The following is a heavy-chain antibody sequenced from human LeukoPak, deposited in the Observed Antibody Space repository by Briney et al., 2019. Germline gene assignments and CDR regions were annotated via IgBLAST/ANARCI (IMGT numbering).Heavy chain of an antibody. Sequence: ASVKVSCKASGYTFTSYDINWVRQATGQGLEWMGWMNPNSGNTGYAQKFQGRVTMTRNTSISTAYMELSSLRSEDTAVYYCARVPQRFGELPFDYWGQGTLVTVSS. CDR2: MNPNSGNT. CDR3: ARVPQRFGELPFDY. CDR1: GYTFTSYD. J-gene: IGHJ4*02. D-gene: IGHD3-10*01. V-gene: IGHV1-8*01.